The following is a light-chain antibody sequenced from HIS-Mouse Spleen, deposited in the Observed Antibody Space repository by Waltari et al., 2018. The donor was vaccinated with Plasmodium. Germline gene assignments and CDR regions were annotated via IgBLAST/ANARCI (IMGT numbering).Light chain of an antibody. CDR3: RQRYSTWT. J-gene: IGKJ1*01. CDR1: QSISSY. Sequence: DIQMPPSPSSLSASVGDRVTITCRASQSISSYLNWYQQRPGKAPKLLIYAAYSLQSGVRSRFSGSGSWTDFTHTIRSPQPEDFATYYCRQRYSTWTFDQGTKVEIK. V-gene: IGKV1-39*01. CDR2: AAY.